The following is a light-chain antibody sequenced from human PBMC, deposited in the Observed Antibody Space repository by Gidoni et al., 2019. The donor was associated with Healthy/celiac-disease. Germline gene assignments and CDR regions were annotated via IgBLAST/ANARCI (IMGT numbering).Light chain of an antibody. J-gene: IGLJ2*01. CDR3: QSYDSSLSDVV. CDR1: SSNIGAGYD. Sequence: QSVLTQPPSASEAPGQRVTISCTGSSSNIGAGYDVHWYQQLPGTAPKLLIYGNSNRPSGVPDRFSGSKSGTSASLAITGLQAEDEADYYCQSYDSSLSDVVFGGGTKLTVL. CDR2: GNS. V-gene: IGLV1-40*01.